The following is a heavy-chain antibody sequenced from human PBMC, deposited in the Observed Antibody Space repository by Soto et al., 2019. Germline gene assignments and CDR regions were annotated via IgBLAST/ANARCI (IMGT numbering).Heavy chain of an antibody. V-gene: IGHV3-33*01. CDR3: ARDRQQWLVPPGYYYYGMDV. Sequence: QVQLVESGGGVVQPGRSLRLSCAASGFTFSSYGMHWVRQAPGKGLEWVAVIWYDGSNKYYADSVKGRFTISRDNSKNTLYLQMNSLRAEDTAVYYCARDRQQWLVPPGYYYYGMDVWGQGTTVTVSS. J-gene: IGHJ6*02. D-gene: IGHD6-19*01. CDR1: GFTFSSYG. CDR2: IWYDGSNK.